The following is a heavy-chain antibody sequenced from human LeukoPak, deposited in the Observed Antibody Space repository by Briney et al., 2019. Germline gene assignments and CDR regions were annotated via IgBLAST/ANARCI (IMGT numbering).Heavy chain of an antibody. CDR1: GYSFTSYW. J-gene: IGHJ4*02. CDR3: ATARPAYSSSSFDY. D-gene: IGHD6-6*01. V-gene: IGHV5-51*01. Sequence: GESLQISCKASGYSFTSYWIGWVRQMPGKGLEWMGIIYPGDSDTRYSPSFQGQVTISADKSISTAYLQWSSLKASDTAMYYCATARPAYSSSSFDYWGQGTLVTVSS. CDR2: IYPGDSDT.